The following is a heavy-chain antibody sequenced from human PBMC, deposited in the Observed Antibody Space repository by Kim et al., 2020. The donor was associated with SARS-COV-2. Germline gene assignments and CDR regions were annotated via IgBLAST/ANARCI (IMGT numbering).Heavy chain of an antibody. D-gene: IGHD4-17*01. Sequence: TNYADSVKGRFTISRDNSKNTLYLQMNSLRAEDTAVYYCAKGDYGDYADYWGQGTLVTVSS. V-gene: IGHV3-23*01. CDR2: T. CDR3: AKGDYGDYADY. J-gene: IGHJ4*02.